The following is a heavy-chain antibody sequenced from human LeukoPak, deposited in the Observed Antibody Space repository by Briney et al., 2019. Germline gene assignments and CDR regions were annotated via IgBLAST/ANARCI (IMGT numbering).Heavy chain of an antibody. CDR2: ISAYNGNT. Sequence: ASVKVSCKASGYTFTSYGISWVRQAPGQGLEWMGWISAYNGNTNYAQKLQGRVTMTTDTSTSTAYMELRSLRSDDTAVYYCARRDDYGGNGVEGFDYWGQGTLVAVSS. CDR3: ARRDDYGGNGVEGFDY. V-gene: IGHV1-18*01. J-gene: IGHJ4*02. D-gene: IGHD4-23*01. CDR1: GYTFTSYG.